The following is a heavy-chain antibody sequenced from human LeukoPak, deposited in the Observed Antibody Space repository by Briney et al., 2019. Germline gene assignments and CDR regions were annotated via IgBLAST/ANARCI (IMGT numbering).Heavy chain of an antibody. J-gene: IGHJ4*02. V-gene: IGHV3-7*03. D-gene: IGHD6-19*01. CDR2: IKQDGSEK. CDR1: GFTFSSYW. Sequence: QPGGSLRLSCAASGFTFSSYWKTWVRQAPGKGLEWVANIKQDGSEKYYVDSVKGRFTISRDNAKNSLYLQVNSLRAEDTAVYYCARENDSGWSGPFDYWGQGTLVTVSS. CDR3: ARENDSGWSGPFDY.